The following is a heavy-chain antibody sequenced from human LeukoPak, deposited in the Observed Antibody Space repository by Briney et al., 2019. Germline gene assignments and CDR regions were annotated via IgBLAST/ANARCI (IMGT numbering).Heavy chain of an antibody. CDR1: SGSISSSDYY. CDR3: ARDPYYYDSSGYYYFDYYGMDV. CDR2: IYYSGST. J-gene: IGHJ6*02. Sequence: SETLSLTCTVSSGSISSSDYYWGWIRQPPGKGLEWIGSIYYSGSTYYNPSLKSRVTISVDTSKNHFSLKLNSVTAADTAVYYCARDPYYYDSSGYYYFDYYGMDVWGQGTTVTVSS. D-gene: IGHD3-22*01. V-gene: IGHV4-39*02.